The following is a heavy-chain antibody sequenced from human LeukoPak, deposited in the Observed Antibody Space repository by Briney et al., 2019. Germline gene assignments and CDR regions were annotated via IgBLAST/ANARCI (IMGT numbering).Heavy chain of an antibody. CDR1: GYTFTSYG. CDR3: ARESWHYGTDAFDV. D-gene: IGHD1-7*01. Sequence: ASVKVSCKASGYTFTSYGISWVRQAPGQRLEWMGWINAGNGNTKCSQKFQGRVTITRDTSASTAYMELSSLRSEDTAVFYCARESWHYGTDAFDVWGQGTMVTVSS. J-gene: IGHJ3*01. V-gene: IGHV1-3*01. CDR2: INAGNGNT.